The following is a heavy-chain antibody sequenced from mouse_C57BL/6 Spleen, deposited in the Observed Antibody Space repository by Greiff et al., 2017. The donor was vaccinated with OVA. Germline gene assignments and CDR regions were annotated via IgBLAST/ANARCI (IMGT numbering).Heavy chain of an antibody. CDR3: ARLTGTDYFDY. V-gene: IGHV1-26*01. D-gene: IGHD4-1*01. CDR1: GYTFTDYY. J-gene: IGHJ2*01. Sequence: EVQVQQSGPELVKPGASVKISCKASGYTFTDYYMNWVKQSHGKSLEWIGDINPNNGGTSYNQKFKGKATLTVDKSSSTAYMELRSLTSEDSAVYYCARLTGTDYFDYWGQGTTLTVSS. CDR2: INPNNGGT.